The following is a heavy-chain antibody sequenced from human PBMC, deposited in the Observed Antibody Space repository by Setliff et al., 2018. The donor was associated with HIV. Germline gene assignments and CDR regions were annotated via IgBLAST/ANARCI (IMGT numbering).Heavy chain of an antibody. J-gene: IGHJ4*02. D-gene: IGHD4-17*01. V-gene: IGHV1-46*01. CDR3: GTLDPNYGDYIDY. Sequence: ASVKVSCKASVYTFTNFYIHWVRQAPGQGLEWLEMINPSGGSTTYAQKFQGRVTMTSYMSTSTVYMDLSSLGSEDTAMYYCGTLDPNYGDYIDYWGQGTLVTVSS. CDR1: VYTFTNFY. CDR2: INPSGGST.